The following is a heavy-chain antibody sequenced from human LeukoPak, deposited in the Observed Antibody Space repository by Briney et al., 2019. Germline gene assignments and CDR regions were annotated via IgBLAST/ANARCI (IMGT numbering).Heavy chain of an antibody. V-gene: IGHV3-30-3*01. J-gene: IGHJ4*02. CDR2: ISYDGSNK. D-gene: IGHD2-15*01. CDR1: GFTFSSYA. CDR3: ARSSSLLRGYFDY. Sequence: PEGSLRLSCAASGFTFSSYAMHWVRQAPGKGLEWVAVISYDGSNKYYADSVKGRFTISRDNSKNTLYLQMNSLRAEDTAVYYCARSSSLLRGYFDYWGQRTLVTVSS.